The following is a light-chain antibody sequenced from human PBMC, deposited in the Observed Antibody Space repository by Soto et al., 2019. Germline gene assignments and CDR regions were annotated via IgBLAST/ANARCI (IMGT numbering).Light chain of an antibody. V-gene: IGKV1-5*01. CDR2: DAS. Sequence: DIQVTQSPSTLSVSVGDRVTISCRASQNIDSWLAWYQQKPGKAPKLLIYDASSLESGVPSRFSGSGSGTEFTLTISSLQPDDFATYYCQQYNSYPYSFGPGTKVDIK. CDR1: QNIDSW. CDR3: QQYNSYPYS. J-gene: IGKJ3*01.